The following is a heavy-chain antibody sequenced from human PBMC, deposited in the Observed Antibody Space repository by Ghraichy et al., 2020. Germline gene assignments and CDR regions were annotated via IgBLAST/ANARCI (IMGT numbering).Heavy chain of an antibody. V-gene: IGHV6-1*01. D-gene: IGHD3-10*01. CDR3: ARKYSYCFDS. J-gene: IGHJ5*01. CDR2: TFYRSKWYS. CDR1: GDSVSSNSAT. Sequence: SQTLSLTCAISGDSVSSNSATWDWSRQSPSRGLECLGRTFYRSKWYSEYAVSVKRRITINPDTSKNQSSLQLNAVTHEDTPPYYCARKYSYCFDSCGQGPLVTVPS.